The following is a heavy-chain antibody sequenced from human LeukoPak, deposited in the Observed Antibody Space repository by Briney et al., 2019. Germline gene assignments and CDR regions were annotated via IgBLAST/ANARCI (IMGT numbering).Heavy chain of an antibody. CDR2: IIPIFGTA. CDR3: ARAYCSGGSCYVSWFDP. V-gene: IGHV1-69*06. J-gene: IGHJ5*02. D-gene: IGHD2-15*01. Sequence: GASVKVSCKASGGTFSSYAISWVRQAPGQGLEWMGGIIPIFGTANYAQKFQGRVTITADKSTSTAYMELSSLRSEDTAVYYCARAYCSGGSCYVSWFDPWGQGTLVTVSS. CDR1: GGTFSSYA.